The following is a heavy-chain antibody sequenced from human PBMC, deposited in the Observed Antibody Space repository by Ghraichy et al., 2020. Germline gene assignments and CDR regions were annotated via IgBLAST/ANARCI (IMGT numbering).Heavy chain of an antibody. V-gene: IGHV4-34*01. Sequence: SETLSLTCAVYGGSFSGYYWSWIRQPPGKGLEWIGEINHSGSTNYNPSLKSRVTISVDTSKNQFSLKLSSVTAADTAVYYCARALGWQLRDYYYGMDVWGQGTTVTVSS. CDR2: INHSGST. J-gene: IGHJ6*02. CDR1: GGSFSGYY. D-gene: IGHD6-6*01. CDR3: ARALGWQLRDYYYGMDV.